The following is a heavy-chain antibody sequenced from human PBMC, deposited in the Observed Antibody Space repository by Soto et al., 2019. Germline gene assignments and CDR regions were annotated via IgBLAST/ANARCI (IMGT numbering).Heavy chain of an antibody. CDR3: ARAPYDFWSIIIPGGWFDP. CDR2: ITGDGLTT. J-gene: IGHJ5*02. CDR1: GFTFSSYA. D-gene: IGHD3-3*01. Sequence: GGSLRLSCAASGFTFSSYAMSWVRQAPGKGLDWVSTITGDGLTTYDADSVKGRFTISRDNAKNSLYLQMNSLRDEDTAVYYCARAPYDFWSIIIPGGWFDPWGQGTLVTVSS. V-gene: IGHV3-23*01.